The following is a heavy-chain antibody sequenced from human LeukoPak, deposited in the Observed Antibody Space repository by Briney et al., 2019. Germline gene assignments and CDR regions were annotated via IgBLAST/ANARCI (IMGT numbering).Heavy chain of an antibody. D-gene: IGHD3-9*01. J-gene: IGHJ4*02. V-gene: IGHV3-11*01. CDR3: ARDRDILTVDY. Sequence: GGSLRLPCAASGFTFSDYYMSWIRQAPGKGLEWVSYISSSGSTIYYADSVKGRFTISRDNAKNSLYLQMNSLRAEDTAVYYCARDRDILTVDYWGQGTLVTVSS. CDR2: ISSSGSTI. CDR1: GFTFSDYY.